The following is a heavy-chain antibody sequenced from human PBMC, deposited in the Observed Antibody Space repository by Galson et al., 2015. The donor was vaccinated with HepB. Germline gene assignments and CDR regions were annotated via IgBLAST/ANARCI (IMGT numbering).Heavy chain of an antibody. Sequence: LRLSCAASGFTFSRYAMHWVRQAPGKGLDYVAAISSNGGSTYYANSVKGRFTISRDNSKNTQYLQMGSLRAEDMAVYYCARGGLAVLSSLRFDPWGQGTLVTVSS. J-gene: IGHJ5*02. CDR3: ARGGLAVLSSLRFDP. V-gene: IGHV3-64*01. D-gene: IGHD2/OR15-2a*01. CDR2: ISSNGGST. CDR1: GFTFSRYA.